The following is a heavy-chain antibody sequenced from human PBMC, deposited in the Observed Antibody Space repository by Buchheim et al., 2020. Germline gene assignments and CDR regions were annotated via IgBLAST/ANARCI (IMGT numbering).Heavy chain of an antibody. CDR1: GASITSTDYY. V-gene: IGHV4-39*01. Sequence: QVQLQESGPGLAKPSETLSLTCSVSGASITSTDYYWGWIRQPPGKGLEWIGSIHSSGNTYYSPSLKRRVTISVDTSKNQFSLNLNSVTVTDTAVYFCASAPVVGTWLDSWGQGTL. CDR3: ASAPVVGTWLDS. CDR2: IHSSGNT. J-gene: IGHJ5*01.